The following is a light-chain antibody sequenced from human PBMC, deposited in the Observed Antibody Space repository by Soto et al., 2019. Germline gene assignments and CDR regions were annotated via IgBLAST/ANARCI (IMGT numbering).Light chain of an antibody. CDR2: VAS. CDR1: QSVSSS. Sequence: EIVLTQSPATLSLSPGERATLSCRASQSVSSSLAWYQQKPGQAPRLLIYVASNRATGIPARFSGSGSETDFTLTISSLEPEDFAVYYCQQRTNWLTFGGGTKVEIK. CDR3: QQRTNWLT. J-gene: IGKJ4*01. V-gene: IGKV3-11*01.